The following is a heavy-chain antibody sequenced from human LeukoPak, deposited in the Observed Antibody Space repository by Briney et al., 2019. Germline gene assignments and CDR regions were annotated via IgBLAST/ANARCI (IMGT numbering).Heavy chain of an antibody. CDR2: INPNSGGT. CDR1: GYTFTGYY. Sequence: ASVKVSCKASGYTFTGYYMHWVRQAPGPGLEWMGWINPNSGGTNYAQKFQGRVTMTRDTSISTAYMELSRLRSDDTAVYYCARVYDYDFWSGYRHDFDYWGQGTLVTVSS. J-gene: IGHJ4*02. D-gene: IGHD3-3*01. CDR3: ARVYDYDFWSGYRHDFDY. V-gene: IGHV1-2*02.